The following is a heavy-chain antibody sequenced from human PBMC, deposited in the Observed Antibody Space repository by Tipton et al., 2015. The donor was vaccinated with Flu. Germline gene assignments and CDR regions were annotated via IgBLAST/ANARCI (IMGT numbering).Heavy chain of an antibody. V-gene: IGHV4-61*02. D-gene: IGHD3-3*01. Sequence: GLVKPSQTLSLTCTVSGGSISSGSYYWVWIRQPAGKGLEWIGHIYSSGSTNYNPSLKSRGTISVDTSKNQLSLRLNSVTAADTAVYYCARDWSGYYLYYFDHWGQGTLVTVSS. CDR3: ARDWSGYYLYYFDH. CDR2: IYSSGST. J-gene: IGHJ4*02. CDR1: GGSISSGSYY.